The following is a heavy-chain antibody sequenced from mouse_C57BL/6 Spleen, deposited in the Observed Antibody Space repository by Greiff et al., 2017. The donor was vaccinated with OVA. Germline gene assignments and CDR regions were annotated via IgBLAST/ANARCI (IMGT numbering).Heavy chain of an antibody. J-gene: IGHJ2*01. D-gene: IGHD1-1*01. CDR3: ARRGTTVVATSFDY. Sequence: QVQLQQSGAELVRPGTSVKVSCKASGYAFTNYLIEWVKQRPGQGLEWIGVINPGSGGTNYNEKFKGKATLTADKSSSTAYMQLSSLTSEDSAVYFCARRGTTVVATSFDYWGQGTTLTVSS. V-gene: IGHV1-54*01. CDR2: INPGSGGT. CDR1: GYAFTNYL.